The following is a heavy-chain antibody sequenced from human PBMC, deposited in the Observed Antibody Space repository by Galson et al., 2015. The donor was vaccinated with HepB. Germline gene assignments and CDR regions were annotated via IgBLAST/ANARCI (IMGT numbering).Heavy chain of an antibody. CDR2: IKSKTRGGTT. Sequence: SLRLSCAASGLTFSNAWMNWVRQAPGKGLEWVGRIKSKTRGGTTDYPAPVKGRFTVSRDDSRNTLYLQMNSLKTEDTALYYCTTERVGAFEYWGQGTLVTVSS. J-gene: IGHJ4*02. CDR3: TTERVGAFEY. V-gene: IGHV3-15*07. D-gene: IGHD1-26*01. CDR1: GLTFSNAW.